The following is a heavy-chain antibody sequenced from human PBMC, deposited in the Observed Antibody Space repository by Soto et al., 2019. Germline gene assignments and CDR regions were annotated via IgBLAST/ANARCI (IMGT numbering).Heavy chain of an antibody. D-gene: IGHD3-9*01. CDR2: IYYSGST. J-gene: IGHJ4*02. V-gene: IGHV4-59*01. CDR3: ARDDGYDILAY. Sequence: SETLSLTCTVSGGSISSYYWSWIRQPPGKGLEWIGYIYYSGSTNYNPSLKSRVTISVDTSKNQFSLKLSSVTAADTAVYYCARDDGYDILAYWGQGTLVTVSS. CDR1: GGSISSYY.